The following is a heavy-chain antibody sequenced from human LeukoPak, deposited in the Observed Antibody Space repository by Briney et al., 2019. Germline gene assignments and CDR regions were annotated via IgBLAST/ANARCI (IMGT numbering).Heavy chain of an antibody. Sequence: GGSLRLSCAASGFTVSSNYMSWVRQAPGKGLEWVSVIYSGGSTYYADSVKGRFTISRDNSKNTLYLQMNSLRAEDTAVYYCARGHGDYFSHFDYWGQGTLVTVSS. CDR1: GFTVSSNY. D-gene: IGHD4-17*01. CDR2: IYSGGST. V-gene: IGHV3-66*01. CDR3: ARGHGDYFSHFDY. J-gene: IGHJ4*02.